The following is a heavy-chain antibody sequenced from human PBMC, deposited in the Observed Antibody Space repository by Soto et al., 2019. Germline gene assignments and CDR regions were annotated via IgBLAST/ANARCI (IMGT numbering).Heavy chain of an antibody. CDR1: EFTVSSNY. CDR2: IYGGGAT. Sequence: EVQLVESGGGLIQPGGSLRLSCAASEFTVSSNYLSWVRQAPGKGLEWVSGIYGGGATYYADSVTGRFTVSRDNSKNTLYLQMNSLRVEDTAVYYCARGSYRAFDYWGRGTLVTVSS. D-gene: IGHD4-4*01. V-gene: IGHV3-53*01. CDR3: ARGSYRAFDY. J-gene: IGHJ4*02.